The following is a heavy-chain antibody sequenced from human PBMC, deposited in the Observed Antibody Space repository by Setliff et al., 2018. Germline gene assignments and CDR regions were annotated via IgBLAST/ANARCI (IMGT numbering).Heavy chain of an antibody. CDR2: TNTNTGNP. J-gene: IGHJ6*03. CDR1: GGTFTNYA. V-gene: IGHV7-4-1*02. D-gene: IGHD3-10*01. Sequence: ASVKVSCKASGGTFTNYAMTWMRQAPGQGLEYMGWTNTNTGNPIYAQGFTGRFVFSLDTPVSTAYLQISSLKSEDSAVYYCARGSRFGTIVYRGDYYMDVWGKGTTVTVSS. CDR3: ARGSRFGTIVYRGDYYMDV.